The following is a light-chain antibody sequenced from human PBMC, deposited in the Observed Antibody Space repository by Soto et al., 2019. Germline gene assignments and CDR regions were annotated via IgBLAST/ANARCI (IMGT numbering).Light chain of an antibody. J-gene: IGKJ2*01. CDR3: QQYNSYSPYT. V-gene: IGKV1-5*03. Sequence: DIQMIQSPSTLSASVGDRVTITCRASQSISSWLAWYQQKPGKAPKLLIYKASSLESGVPSRFSGSGSGTEFTLTISSLQPDDFATYYCQQYNSYSPYTFGQGTKLEIK. CDR1: QSISSW. CDR2: KAS.